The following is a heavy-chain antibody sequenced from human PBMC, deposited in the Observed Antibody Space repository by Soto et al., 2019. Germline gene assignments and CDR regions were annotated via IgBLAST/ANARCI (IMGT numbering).Heavy chain of an antibody. CDR3: ARDSYDPDIVVVPAAIGY. CDR2: IYHSGST. V-gene: IGHV4-38-2*02. Sequence: SETLSLTCAVSGYSISSGYYWGWIRQPPGKGLEWIGCIYHSGSTYYNPSLKSRVTISVDTSKNQFSLKLSSVTAADTAVYYCARDSYDPDIVVVPAAIGYWGQGTLVTVSS. D-gene: IGHD2-2*02. J-gene: IGHJ4*02. CDR1: GYSISSGYY.